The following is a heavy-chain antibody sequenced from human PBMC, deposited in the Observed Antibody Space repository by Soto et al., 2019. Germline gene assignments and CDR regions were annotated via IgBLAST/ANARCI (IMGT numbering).Heavy chain of an antibody. Sequence: ETLSLTCAVYGGSFSGYYWTWIRQPPGTGLEWIGEINHSGSANYNPSLKSRVTISVDTSKNQFSLKLTSVTAADTAVYYCARDKIPGLFDYWGQGTLVSVSS. CDR2: INHSGSA. CDR3: ARDKIPGLFDY. D-gene: IGHD2-21*01. J-gene: IGHJ4*02. V-gene: IGHV4-34*01. CDR1: GGSFSGYY.